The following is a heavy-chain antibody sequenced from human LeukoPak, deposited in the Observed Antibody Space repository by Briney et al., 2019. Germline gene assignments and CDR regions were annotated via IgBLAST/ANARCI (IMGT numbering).Heavy chain of an antibody. CDR1: GFTFSNYW. CDR2: ISPDGSST. D-gene: IGHD1-1*01. CDR3: ARARSTTETNWFYP. V-gene: IGHV3-74*01. J-gene: IGHJ5*02. Sequence: GGSLRLSCAASGFTFSNYWLHWVRQAPGKGLVWVSRISPDGSSTTYADSVKGRFTISRDNAKNTLYLQMNSLRAEDTAVYFCARARSTTETNWFYPWGLGTLVTVSS.